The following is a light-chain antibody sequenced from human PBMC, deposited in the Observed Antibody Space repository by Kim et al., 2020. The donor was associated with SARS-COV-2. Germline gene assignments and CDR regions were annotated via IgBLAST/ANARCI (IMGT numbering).Light chain of an antibody. CDR2: YDS. Sequence: PGKTARIPCGGNNIGSKSVHWYQLKPGQAPVLVIYYDSDRPSGIPERFSGSNSGNTATLTISRVEAGDEADYYCQVWDSSSDHRVFGGGTQLTVL. CDR3: QVWDSSSDHRV. CDR1: NIGSKS. J-gene: IGLJ3*02. V-gene: IGLV3-21*04.